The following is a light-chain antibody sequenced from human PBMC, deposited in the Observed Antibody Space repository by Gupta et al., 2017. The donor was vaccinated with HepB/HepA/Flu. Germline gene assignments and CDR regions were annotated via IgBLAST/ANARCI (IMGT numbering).Light chain of an antibody. J-gene: IGKJ1*01. Sequence: DIVLTQSPGTLSLSPGERATLACRASQSVSDSYLAWYQHKPGQAPRLLIYGASSRATAIPDRGSGSGSGTDFTLTISRLEPEDVAVYYCQQYGSSPDTFGQGTKVEIK. V-gene: IGKV3-20*01. CDR2: GAS. CDR3: QQYGSSPDT. CDR1: QSVSDSY.